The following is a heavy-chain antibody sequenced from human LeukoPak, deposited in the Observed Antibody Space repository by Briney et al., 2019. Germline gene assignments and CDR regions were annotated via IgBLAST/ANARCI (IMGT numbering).Heavy chain of an antibody. D-gene: IGHD3-10*01. Sequence: GGCLRLSCAASGLIFSNYWMSWVRQAPGKGLEWVANIKQDGSEKYYVDSVKGRFTISRDNAKNSLYLQMNSLRAEDTAVYYCARNNYYGSGSQIPDAFDIWGQGTMVTVSS. J-gene: IGHJ3*02. V-gene: IGHV3-7*03. CDR1: GLIFSNYW. CDR3: ARNNYYGSGSQIPDAFDI. CDR2: IKQDGSEK.